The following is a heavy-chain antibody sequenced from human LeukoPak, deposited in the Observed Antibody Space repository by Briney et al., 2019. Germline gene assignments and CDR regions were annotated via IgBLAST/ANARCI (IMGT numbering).Heavy chain of an antibody. CDR2: ISSSSSYI. Sequence: GGSLRLSCAASGFTFSSYSMNWVRQAPGKGLEWVSSISSSSSYIYYADSVKGRFTISRDNAKNSPYLQMNSLRAEDTAVYYCASTTTLLWFGEPEGYWGQGTLVTVSS. CDR1: GFTFSSYS. J-gene: IGHJ4*02. CDR3: ASTTTLLWFGEPEGY. D-gene: IGHD3-10*01. V-gene: IGHV3-21*01.